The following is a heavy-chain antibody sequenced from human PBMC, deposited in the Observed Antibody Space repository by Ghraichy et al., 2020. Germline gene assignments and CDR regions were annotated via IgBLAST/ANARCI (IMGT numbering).Heavy chain of an antibody. J-gene: IGHJ4*02. CDR2: INHSGST. Sequence: SETLSLTCAVYGGSFSGYYWSWIRQPPGKGLEWIGEINHSGSTNYNPSLKSRVTISVDTSKNQFSLKLSSVTAADTAVYYCASRSGYSSGWMGPGDYWGQGTLVTVSS. D-gene: IGHD6-19*01. CDR3: ASRSGYSSGWMGPGDY. CDR1: GGSFSGYY. V-gene: IGHV4-34*01.